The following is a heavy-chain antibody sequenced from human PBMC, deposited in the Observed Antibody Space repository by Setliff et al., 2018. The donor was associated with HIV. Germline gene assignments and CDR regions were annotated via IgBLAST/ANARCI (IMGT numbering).Heavy chain of an antibody. Sequence: GGSLRLSCAASGFTFDDYAMFWVRQAPGEGLELVSSISWNRGTIGYVDSVKGRFTISRDTSKNTLYLQMNSLRAEDTAVYYCATGSGGMTTPFDYWGQGTLVTVSS. CDR2: ISWNRGTI. J-gene: IGHJ4*02. CDR1: GFTFDDYA. D-gene: IGHD4-4*01. CDR3: ATGSGGMTTPFDY. V-gene: IGHV3-9*01.